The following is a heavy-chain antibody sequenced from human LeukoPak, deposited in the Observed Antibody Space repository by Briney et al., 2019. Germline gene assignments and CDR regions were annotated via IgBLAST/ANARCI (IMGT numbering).Heavy chain of an antibody. CDR3: AKTTGVATITLPFDP. Sequence: GRSLRLSCAASGFTFSSYGMHWVRQAPGKGLEWVAVISYDGSNKYYADSVKGRFTISRDNSKNTLYLQMNSLRAEDTAVYYCAKTTGVATITLPFDPWGQGTLVTVSS. CDR2: ISYDGSNK. D-gene: IGHD5-12*01. V-gene: IGHV3-30*18. CDR1: GFTFSSYG. J-gene: IGHJ5*02.